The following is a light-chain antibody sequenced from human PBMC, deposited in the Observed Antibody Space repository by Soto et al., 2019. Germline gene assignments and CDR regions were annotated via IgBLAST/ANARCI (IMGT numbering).Light chain of an antibody. V-gene: IGKV3-15*01. CDR2: GAS. CDR1: QSVGTN. J-gene: IGKJ5*01. Sequence: EIVMTQSPATLSVSLGERATLSCRASQSVGTNLAWYQQKPGQAPRLLIYGASTRATGIPDRFSGSGSGTEFTLTISSLQSEDFAVYHCQQYKTWSSITFGQGTRLEIK. CDR3: QQYKTWSSIT.